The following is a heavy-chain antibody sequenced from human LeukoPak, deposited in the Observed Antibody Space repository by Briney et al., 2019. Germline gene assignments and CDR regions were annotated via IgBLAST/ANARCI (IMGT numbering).Heavy chain of an antibody. CDR1: GFTFSNAW. Sequence: GGSLRLSCAASGFTFSNAWMSWVRQAPGKGLEWVGRIKSKTDGGTTDYAAPVKGRFTISRDDSKNALYLQMNSLKTEDTAVYYCTTHQLRFLEWLSLDAFDIWGQGTMVTVSS. V-gene: IGHV3-15*01. CDR2: IKSKTDGGTT. J-gene: IGHJ3*02. D-gene: IGHD3-3*01. CDR3: TTHQLRFLEWLSLDAFDI.